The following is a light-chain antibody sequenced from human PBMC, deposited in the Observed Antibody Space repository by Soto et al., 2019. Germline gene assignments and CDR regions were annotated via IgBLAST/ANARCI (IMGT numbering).Light chain of an antibody. CDR3: SSFTSSKSMV. CDR1: SSDVGGYNS. V-gene: IGLV2-14*01. J-gene: IGLJ2*01. Sequence: QSALTQPPSVSGSPGQSVTISCTGTSSDVGGYNSVSWYQQHPGKAPKLILYDVTDRPSGVSDRFSGSKSGNTASLTISGLQAADEADYFCSSFTSSKSMVFGAGTKLTVL. CDR2: DVT.